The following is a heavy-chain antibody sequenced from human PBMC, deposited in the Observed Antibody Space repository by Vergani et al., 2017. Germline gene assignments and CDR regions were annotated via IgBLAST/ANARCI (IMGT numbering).Heavy chain of an antibody. CDR2: INPNSGGT. V-gene: IGHV1-2*02. CDR3: ARDEWGIAAADQL. J-gene: IGHJ4*02. Sequence: QVQLVQSGAEVQKPGASVKVSCKASGYTFTGYYMHWVRQAPGQGLEWMGWINPNSGGTKYAQKFQGRVTMTMDTYIRTDYSELSRMRSDETAVYYWARDEWGIAAADQLWGQGTLVTVSS. CDR1: GYTFTGYY. D-gene: IGHD6-13*01.